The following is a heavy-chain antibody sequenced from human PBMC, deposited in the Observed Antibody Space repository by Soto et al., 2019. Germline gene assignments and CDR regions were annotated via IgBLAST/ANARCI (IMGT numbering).Heavy chain of an antibody. CDR3: ARRDSSSWTTYYYYYSMDV. CDR2: MNPNSGNT. CDR1: GYTFTSYD. J-gene: IGHJ6*02. V-gene: IGHV1-8*01. D-gene: IGHD6-13*01. Sequence: QVQLVQSGAEVKKPGASVRVSCKASGYTFTSYDINWVRQATGQGLVWMGWMNPNSGNTGYAQKCQGRVTMTRNTSISTAYMELSSLRSEDTAVYYCARRDSSSWTTYYYYYSMDVWGQGTTVTVSS.